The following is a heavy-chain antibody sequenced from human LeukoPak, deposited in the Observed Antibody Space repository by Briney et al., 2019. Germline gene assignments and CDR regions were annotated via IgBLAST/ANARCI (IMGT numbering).Heavy chain of an antibody. CDR1: GGSISSRSYY. CDR2: IHYSGNT. J-gene: IGHJ4*02. D-gene: IGHD3-10*01. V-gene: IGHV4-39*02. Sequence: PSETLSLTCTVSGGSISSRSYYWGWIRQPPGKGLEWIGIIHYSGNTYYNPSLKSRVTMSVDTSKNQFSLRVSSVTAADTAVYYCARDKVLWFGELSRILVDWGQGTLVTVSS. CDR3: ARDKVLWFGELSRILVD.